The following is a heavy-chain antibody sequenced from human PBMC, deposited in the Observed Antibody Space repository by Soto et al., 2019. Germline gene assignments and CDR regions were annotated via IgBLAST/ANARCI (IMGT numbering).Heavy chain of an antibody. CDR1: GGSISSYY. CDR3: ARGDGYFDC. J-gene: IGHJ4*02. D-gene: IGHD2-8*01. CDR2: IYYSGST. Sequence: QVQLQESGPGLVKPSETLSLTCTVSGGSISSYYWSWIRQPPGKGLEWIGYIYYSGSTNYNPSLKSRVTISVDTSKNQFSLKLSSVTAADTAVYYCARGDGYFDCWGQGTLVTVSS. V-gene: IGHV4-59*01.